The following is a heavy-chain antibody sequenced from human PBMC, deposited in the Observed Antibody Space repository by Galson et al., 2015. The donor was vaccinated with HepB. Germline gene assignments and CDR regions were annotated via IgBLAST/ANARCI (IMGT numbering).Heavy chain of an antibody. CDR2: IKQDGSEK. V-gene: IGHV3-7*03. Sequence: LRLSCAASGFTFSSYWMSWVRQAPGKGLEWVANIKQDGSEKYYVDSVKGRFTISRDNAKNSLYLQMNSLRAEDTAVYYCARAPVTTVTEDAFDIWGQGTMVTVSS. CDR1: GFTFSSYW. D-gene: IGHD4-17*01. J-gene: IGHJ3*02. CDR3: ARAPVTTVTEDAFDI.